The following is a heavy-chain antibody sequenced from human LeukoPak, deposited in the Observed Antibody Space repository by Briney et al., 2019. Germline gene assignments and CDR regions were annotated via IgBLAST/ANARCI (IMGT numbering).Heavy chain of an antibody. CDR3: ARGGFNYYYMDV. Sequence: GASVKVSCKASGYTFTSYYMHWVRQAPGQGLEWIGIINPSGGSTSYAQKFQGRVTMTRDMSTSTVYMELSSLRSEDTAVYYCARGGFNYYYMDVWGKGTTVTVSS. CDR2: INPSGGST. V-gene: IGHV1-46*01. J-gene: IGHJ6*03. CDR1: GYTFTSYY.